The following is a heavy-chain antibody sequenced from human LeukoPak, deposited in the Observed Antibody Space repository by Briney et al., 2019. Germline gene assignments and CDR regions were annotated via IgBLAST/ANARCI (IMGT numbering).Heavy chain of an antibody. CDR3: AGDRATSYFDY. J-gene: IGHJ4*02. CDR1: GFIFNNYA. V-gene: IGHV3-33*08. D-gene: IGHD1-26*01. CDR2: IWYDGSNK. Sequence: GGSLRLSCAASGFIFNNYAVNWVRQAPGKGLEWVAFIWYDGSNKYYTDSVKGRLTISRDNSKNTLYLQMNSLRAEDTAVYYCAGDRATSYFDYWGQGALVTISS.